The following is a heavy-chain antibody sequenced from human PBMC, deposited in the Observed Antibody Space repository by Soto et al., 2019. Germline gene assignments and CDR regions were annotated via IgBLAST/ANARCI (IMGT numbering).Heavy chain of an antibody. CDR3: AKDRGDSSGWYSDYYYGMDV. J-gene: IGHJ6*02. CDR1: GFTFDDYA. CDR2: ISWNSGSI. D-gene: IGHD6-19*01. Sequence: GGSLRLSCAASGFTFDDYAMHWVRQAPGKGLEWVSGISWNSGSIGYADSVKGRFTISRDNAKNSLYLQMNSLRAEDTALYYCAKDRGDSSGWYSDYYYGMDVWGQGTTVTVSS. V-gene: IGHV3-9*01.